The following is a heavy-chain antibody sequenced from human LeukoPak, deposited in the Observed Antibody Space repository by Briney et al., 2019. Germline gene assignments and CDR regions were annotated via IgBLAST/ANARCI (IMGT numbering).Heavy chain of an antibody. J-gene: IGHJ5*02. CDR2: IYYSGST. CDR3: ARGAYGDGFDP. D-gene: IGHD4-17*01. CDR1: GGSISSYF. V-gene: IGHV4-59*12. Sequence: SETLSLTRIVSGGSISSYFWSWIRPPPGKGLEWIGHIYYSGSTNYNPSLKSRGTISVNTSKNQFSLMLTSVTGAGTAVYYCARGAYGDGFDPWGQGTLVTVSS.